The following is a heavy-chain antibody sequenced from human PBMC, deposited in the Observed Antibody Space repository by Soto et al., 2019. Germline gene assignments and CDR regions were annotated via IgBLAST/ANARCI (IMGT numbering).Heavy chain of an antibody. V-gene: IGHV3-21*01. CDR1: GFTFSSYS. D-gene: IGHD2-15*01. Sequence: EVQLVESGGGLVKPGGSLRLSCSASGFTFSSYSMNWVRQAPGKGLEWVSSISSSSSYIYYADSVKGRFTISRDNAKNSRYLQMNSLRAEDTAVYSCARIPLGYDAFDIWDQGTMVPVS. J-gene: IGHJ3*02. CDR3: ARIPLGYDAFDI. CDR2: ISSSSSYI.